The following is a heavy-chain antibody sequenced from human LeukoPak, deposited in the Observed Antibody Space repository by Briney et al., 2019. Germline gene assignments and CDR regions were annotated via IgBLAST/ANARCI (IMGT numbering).Heavy chain of an antibody. V-gene: IGHV3-48*01. D-gene: IGHD2-15*01. CDR3: ARDHYWALDY. CDR2: ITSDGNTI. J-gene: IGHJ4*02. CDR1: GGSISSSS. Sequence: PSETLSLTCIVSGGSISSSSYYWAWIRQPPGKGLEWVSHITSDGNTIFYADSVRGRFTISRDNAKNSLYLQMNSLRAEDTAIYYCARDHYWALDYWGQGTLVTVSS.